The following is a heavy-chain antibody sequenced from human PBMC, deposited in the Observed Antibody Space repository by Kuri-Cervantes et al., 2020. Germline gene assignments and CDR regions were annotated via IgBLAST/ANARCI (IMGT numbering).Heavy chain of an antibody. CDR1: GFTFNSYG. CDR2: IWYDGSNE. D-gene: IGHD2-15*01. Sequence: GESLKISCATSGFTFNSYGMHWVRQAPGKGLEWVAVIWYDGSNEYYADSVKGRFTMSRDNSKNTLYLQMNSLRAEDTAVYYCAKADEDIVVVVAATRTDYYYYGMDVWGQGTTVTVSS. CDR3: AKADEDIVVVVAATRTDYYYYGMDV. J-gene: IGHJ6*02. V-gene: IGHV3-30*02.